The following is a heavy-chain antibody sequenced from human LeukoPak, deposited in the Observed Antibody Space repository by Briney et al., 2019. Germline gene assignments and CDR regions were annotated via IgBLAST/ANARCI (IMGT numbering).Heavy chain of an antibody. Sequence: GGSLRLSCAASGFTFSSYSMNWVRQAPGKGLEWVSSISSSSSYIYYADSVKGRFTTSRDNAKNSLYLQMNSLRAEDTAVYYCARDRVAVADGYWGQGTLVTVSS. J-gene: IGHJ4*02. V-gene: IGHV3-21*01. CDR2: ISSSSSYI. D-gene: IGHD6-19*01. CDR1: GFTFSSYS. CDR3: ARDRVAVADGY.